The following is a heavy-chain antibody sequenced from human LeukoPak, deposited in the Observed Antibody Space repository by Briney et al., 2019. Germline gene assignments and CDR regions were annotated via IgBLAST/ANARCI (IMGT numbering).Heavy chain of an antibody. CDR1: GGSISSSSYY. CDR2: IYYSGST. Sequence: SETLSLTCTVSGGSISSSSYYWGWIRQPPGKGLEWIGSIYYSGSTYYNPSLKSRVTISVDTSKNQFSLKLSSVTASDTAVYYCATYKRRSPYNHFDYWGQGTLVTVSS. V-gene: IGHV4-39*01. D-gene: IGHD1-1*01. J-gene: IGHJ4*02. CDR3: ATYKRRSPYNHFDY.